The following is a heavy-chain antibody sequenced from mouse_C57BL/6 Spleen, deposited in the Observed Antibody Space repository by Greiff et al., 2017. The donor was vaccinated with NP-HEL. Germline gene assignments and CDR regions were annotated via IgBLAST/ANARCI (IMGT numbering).Heavy chain of an antibody. CDR3: AIIYYTIDY. V-gene: IGHV1-54*01. J-gene: IGHJ2*01. D-gene: IGHD2-1*01. Sequence: QVQLQQSGAELVRPGTSVKVSCKASGYAFTNYLIEWVKQRPGQGLEWIGVINPGSGGTNYNEKFKGKATLTADKSSSTAYMQLSSLTSEDSAVYFCAIIYYTIDYWGQGTTLTVSS. CDR1: GYAFTNYL. CDR2: INPGSGGT.